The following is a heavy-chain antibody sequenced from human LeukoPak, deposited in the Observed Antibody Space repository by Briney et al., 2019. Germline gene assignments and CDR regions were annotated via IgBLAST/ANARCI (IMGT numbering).Heavy chain of an antibody. CDR2: IRYDGSNK. D-gene: IGHD6-25*01. CDR1: GSTFSSYG. V-gene: IGHV3-30*02. J-gene: IGHJ6*02. CDR3: AKDGRGVRTMAATYYYYYGMDV. Sequence: GGSLRLSCAASGSTFSSYGMHWVRQAPGKGLEWVAFIRYDGSNKYYADSVKGRFTISRDNSKNTLYLQMNSLRAEDTAVYYCAKDGRGVRTMAATYYYYYGMDVWGQGTTVTVSS.